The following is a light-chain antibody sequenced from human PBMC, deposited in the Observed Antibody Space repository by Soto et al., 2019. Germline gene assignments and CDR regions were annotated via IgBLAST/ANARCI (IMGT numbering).Light chain of an antibody. CDR2: AAS. V-gene: IGKV1-39*01. J-gene: IGKJ1*01. Sequence: DIQMTQSPSSLSAYVGDRVTITCRASQSISSYLNWYQQKPGKAPKLLIYAASSLQSGVPSRFSGSGSGTDFTLTISSLQPEDFATYYCQQSYSTPRTFGQGTKVHIK. CDR1: QSISSY. CDR3: QQSYSTPRT.